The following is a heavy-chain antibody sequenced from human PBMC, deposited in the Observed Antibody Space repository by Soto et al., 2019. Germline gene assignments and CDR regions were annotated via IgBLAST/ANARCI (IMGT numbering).Heavy chain of an antibody. CDR3: AREAGSAGTITIFYYGMDV. V-gene: IGHV3-48*02. D-gene: IGHD3-3*01. CDR2: ISSSSSTI. J-gene: IGHJ6*02. Sequence: GGSLRLSCAASGFTFSSYSMNWVRQAPGKGLEWVSYISSSSSTIYYAASVKGRFTISRDNAKNSLYLQMNSLRDEDTAVYYCAREAGSAGTITIFYYGMDVWGQGTTVTVSS. CDR1: GFTFSSYS.